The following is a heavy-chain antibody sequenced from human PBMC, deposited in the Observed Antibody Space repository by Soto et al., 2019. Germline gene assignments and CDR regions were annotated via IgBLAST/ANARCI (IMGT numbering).Heavy chain of an antibody. Sequence: SETLSLTCAVSGYSISSSNWWGWIRQPPGKGLEWIGYIYYSGNTYYNPSLKSRVTMSVDTSKNQFSLKLSSVTAVDTAVYYWAKRAGQTGYFENWGQGTRVPVSS. D-gene: IGHD7-27*01. J-gene: IGHJ4*02. CDR3: AKRAGQTGYFEN. V-gene: IGHV4-28*01. CDR2: IYYSGNT. CDR1: GYSISSSNW.